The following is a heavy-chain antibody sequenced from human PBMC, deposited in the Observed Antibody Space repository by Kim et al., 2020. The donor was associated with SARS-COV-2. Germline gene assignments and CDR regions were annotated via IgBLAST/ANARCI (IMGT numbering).Heavy chain of an antibody. D-gene: IGHD3-16*01. V-gene: IGHV3-30*07. J-gene: IGHJ6*02. CDR2: ISYDGSNK. CDR1: GFPISNYF. Sequence: GGSLRLSCAGSGFPISNYFLYWVRQAPGKGLEWVAVISYDGSNKKVADSVKGRFTISRDNSQNTVSLQMNSLRGNDTAVYFCVRGDPYYAMDVWGQGTT. CDR3: VRGDPYYAMDV.